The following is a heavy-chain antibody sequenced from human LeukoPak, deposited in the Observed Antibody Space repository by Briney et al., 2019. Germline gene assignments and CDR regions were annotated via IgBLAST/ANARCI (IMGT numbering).Heavy chain of an antibody. CDR3: ARHVATIFGVSGWFDP. V-gene: IGHV5-51*01. D-gene: IGHD3-3*01. J-gene: IGHJ5*02. Sequence: GESLKIFCKGSGYSFTSYWIGWVRQMPGKGLEWMGIIYPGDSDTRYSPSFQGQVTISADKSISTAYLQWSSLKASDTAMYYCARHVATIFGVSGWFDPWGQGTLVTVSS. CDR2: IYPGDSDT. CDR1: GYSFTSYW.